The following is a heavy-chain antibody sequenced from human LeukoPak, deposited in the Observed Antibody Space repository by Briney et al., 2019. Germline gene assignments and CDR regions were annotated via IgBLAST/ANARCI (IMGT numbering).Heavy chain of an antibody. CDR3: ARHESSQHLSSNWFDP. CDR1: GGSIGSYY. J-gene: IGHJ5*02. Sequence: SETLSLTCTVSGGSIGSYYWSWIRQPPGKRLEWIGFIYYRGSTTYNPSLKSRVTISVDTSKNQFSLTMNSVSAADTAVYYCARHESSQHLSSNWFDPWGQGTLVTVSS. D-gene: IGHD3-16*02. V-gene: IGHV4-59*08. CDR2: IYYRGST.